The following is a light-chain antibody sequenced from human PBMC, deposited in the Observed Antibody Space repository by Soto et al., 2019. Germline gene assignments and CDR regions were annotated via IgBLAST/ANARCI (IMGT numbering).Light chain of an antibody. V-gene: IGKV3-20*01. J-gene: IGKJ1*01. CDR3: QEYGDSPRT. CDR2: GAS. Sequence: EIVLTQSPGTLSLSPGERATLSCRASQSVSSSYLAWYQHKPGQAPRLLMYGASTRATDIPDRFSGSGAGTDFTLTVSRLEPEDLAVYYCQEYGDSPRTFGQGNKVEIK. CDR1: QSVSSSY.